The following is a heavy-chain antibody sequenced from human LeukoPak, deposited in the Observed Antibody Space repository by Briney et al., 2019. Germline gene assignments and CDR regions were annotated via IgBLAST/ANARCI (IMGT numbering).Heavy chain of an antibody. CDR1: GFTFSSYA. J-gene: IGHJ4*02. D-gene: IGHD2-15*01. V-gene: IGHV3-23*01. CDR3: AKGFIAYCSGGRCSTFDY. Sequence: GGSLRLSCAASGFTFSSYAMSWVRQAPGKGLEWGSSISATGGSTYYADSVKGRFTISRDNSKNTLYLQMNSLRAEDTAVYYCAKGFIAYCSGGRCSTFDYWGQGTPVTVSS. CDR2: ISATGGST.